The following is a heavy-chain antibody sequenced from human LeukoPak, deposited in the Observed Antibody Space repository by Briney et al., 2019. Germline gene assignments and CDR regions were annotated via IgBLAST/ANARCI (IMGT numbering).Heavy chain of an antibody. J-gene: IGHJ6*02. D-gene: IGHD3-10*01. V-gene: IGHV3-64D*06. CDR2: ISSNGGST. CDR3: HYGSTPNGGMDV. CDR1: GFTFSSYA. Sequence: GGSLTLSCSASGFTFSSYAMHWVRQAPGKGLEYVSAISSNGGSTYYADSVKGRFAISRDNSKNTLYLQMSSLRAEDTAVYYCHYGSTPNGGMDVWGQGATVTVSS.